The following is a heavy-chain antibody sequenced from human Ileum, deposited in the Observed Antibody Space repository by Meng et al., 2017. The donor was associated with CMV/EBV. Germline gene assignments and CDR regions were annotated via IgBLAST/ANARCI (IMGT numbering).Heavy chain of an antibody. J-gene: IGHJ4*02. CDR2: IYYSGTT. CDR3: ARRSSGLFDY. V-gene: IGHV4-30-4*08. CDR1: GGSISGGDYY. D-gene: IGHD6-13*01. Sequence: QVQLQKSGPGLVKPSQTLSLTCTVSGGSISGGDYYWTWIRQPPGKGLEWIGYIYYSGTTYYNPSLKSRVSISVDTSRNQFSLQLSSVTAADTAVYYCARRSSGLFDYWGQGILVTVSS.